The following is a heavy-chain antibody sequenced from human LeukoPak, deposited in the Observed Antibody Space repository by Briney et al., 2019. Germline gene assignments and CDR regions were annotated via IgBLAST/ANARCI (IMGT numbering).Heavy chain of an antibody. CDR2: INQDGSGK. J-gene: IGHJ5*02. Sequence: PGGSLRLSCAASGFTFSSYWMSWVRQAPGKGLEWVANINQDGSGKYYVDSVKGRFIISRDNAQNSLYLQMNTLRAEDTAVYYCARDNWGSPSHWFDPWGQGTLVTVSS. CDR1: GFTFSSYW. CDR3: ARDNWGSPSHWFDP. V-gene: IGHV3-7*01. D-gene: IGHD7-27*01.